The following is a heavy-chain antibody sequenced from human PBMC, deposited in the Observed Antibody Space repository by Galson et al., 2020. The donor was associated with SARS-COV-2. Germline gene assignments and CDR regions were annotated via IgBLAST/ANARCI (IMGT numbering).Heavy chain of an antibody. CDR3: AKDFGSGCFDY. J-gene: IGHJ4*02. Sequence: SETLSLTCTVSGGSTSDSYWDWIRQSPGRGLEWIAYISGSGRTKYNPSLKSRVTISMDTSKNQFSLWLNSVTAADTAVYYCAKDFGSGCFDYWGQGALVTVSS. CDR1: GGSTSDSY. CDR2: ISGSGRT. V-gene: IGHV4-59*01. D-gene: IGHD5-12*01.